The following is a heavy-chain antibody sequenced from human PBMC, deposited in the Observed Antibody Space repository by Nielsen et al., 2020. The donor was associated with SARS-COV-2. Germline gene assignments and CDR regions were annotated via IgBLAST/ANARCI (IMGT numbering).Heavy chain of an antibody. D-gene: IGHD2-2*01. CDR3: ARGVVVVPAAAQAWYNWFDP. J-gene: IGHJ5*02. V-gene: IGHV1-18*04. CDR1: GYTFTSYG. CDR2: ISAYNGNT. Sequence: ASVKVSCKASGYTFTSYGISWVRQAPGQGLEWMGWISAYNGNTNYAQKLQGRVTMTTDTSTSTAYMELRSLRSDDTAVYYCARGVVVVPAAAQAWYNWFDPWGQGTLVTVSS.